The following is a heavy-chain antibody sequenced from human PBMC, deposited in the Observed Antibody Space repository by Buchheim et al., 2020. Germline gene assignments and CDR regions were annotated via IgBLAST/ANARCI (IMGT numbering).Heavy chain of an antibody. Sequence: QVQLVESGGGVVQPGRSLRLSCAASGFTFSSYGMHWIRQAPGKGLEWVAVIWYDGSNKYYADSVKGRFTISRDNSKNTLYLQMNVQRAEDTAVYYYAREKLRSIYYGMDVWGQGTT. CDR3: AREKLRSIYYGMDV. V-gene: IGHV3-33*01. CDR2: IWYDGSNK. D-gene: IGHD4-23*01. CDR1: GFTFSSYG. J-gene: IGHJ6*02.